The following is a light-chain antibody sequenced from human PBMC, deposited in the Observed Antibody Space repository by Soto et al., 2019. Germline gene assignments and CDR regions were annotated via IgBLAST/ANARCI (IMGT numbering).Light chain of an antibody. CDR1: ESVSTNY. CDR2: GAS. J-gene: IGKJ4*01. CDR3: QQYGSVPLT. V-gene: IGKV3-20*01. Sequence: EIVLTQSPGTLSLSPGERATLSCRASESVSTNYLAWYQQKPGQAPRLLISGASSRATVIPDRFSGSGSGADFTLTINRLEPEDFAVYYCQQYGSVPLTFGGGTKVEIK.